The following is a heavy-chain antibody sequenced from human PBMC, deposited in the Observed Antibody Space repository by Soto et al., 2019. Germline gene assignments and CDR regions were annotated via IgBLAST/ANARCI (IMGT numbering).Heavy chain of an antibody. CDR3: ARHGYYDSSGYYPAYYYYGMDV. D-gene: IGHD3-22*01. Sequence: ASVKVSCKASGGTFSSYAISWVRQAPGQGLEWMGGIIPIFGTANYAQKFQGRVTITADESASTAYMELSSLRSEDTAVYYYARHGYYDSSGYYPAYYYYGMDVWGQGTTVTVSS. CDR2: IIPIFGTA. V-gene: IGHV1-69*13. CDR1: GGTFSSYA. J-gene: IGHJ6*02.